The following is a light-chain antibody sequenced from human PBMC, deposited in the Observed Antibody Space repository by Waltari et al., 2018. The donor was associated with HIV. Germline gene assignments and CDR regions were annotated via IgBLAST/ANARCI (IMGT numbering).Light chain of an antibody. CDR2: EVT. Sequence: QSALTQPASVSGSPGQSITISCTGTNSAVGSYNLVSCYQQHPGRAPKLMIYEVTKRPSGVSNRFSGSKSGNTASLTISGLQAEDEADYYCCSYAGSGTLAVFGGGTKLTVL. CDR1: NSAVGSYNL. J-gene: IGLJ2*01. V-gene: IGLV2-23*02. CDR3: CSYAGSGTLAV.